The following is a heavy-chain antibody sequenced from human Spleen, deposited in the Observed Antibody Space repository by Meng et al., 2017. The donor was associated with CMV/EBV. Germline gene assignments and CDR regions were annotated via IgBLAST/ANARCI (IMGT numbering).Heavy chain of an antibody. CDR1: GFTVSGSA. CDR2: IRGKANSYAT. Sequence: LSCAASGFTVSGSAMHWVRQASGKGLEWVGRIRGKANSYATAYAASVKGRFTISRDDSKNTAYLQMNSLKAEDTAVYFCTRHGGYDPWGQGTLVTVSS. J-gene: IGHJ5*02. CDR3: TRHGGYDP. D-gene: IGHD5-12*01. V-gene: IGHV3-73*01.